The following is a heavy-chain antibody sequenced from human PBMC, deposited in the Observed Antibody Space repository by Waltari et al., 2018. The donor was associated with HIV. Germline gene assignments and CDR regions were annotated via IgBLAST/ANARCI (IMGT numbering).Heavy chain of an antibody. V-gene: IGHV3-30*18. Sequence: QVQLVASGGGVVHPGRSLRLSCAASGFTFSGYHMHWVRQAPGKGLEWVAVISYDGGNKYYADSVKGRFTISRDNSKNTLYLQMNSLRAEDTAVYYCAKVKPDYGDYLYYFDYWGQGTLATVSS. CDR3: AKVKPDYGDYLYYFDY. CDR2: ISYDGGNK. CDR1: GFTFSGYH. D-gene: IGHD4-17*01. J-gene: IGHJ4*02.